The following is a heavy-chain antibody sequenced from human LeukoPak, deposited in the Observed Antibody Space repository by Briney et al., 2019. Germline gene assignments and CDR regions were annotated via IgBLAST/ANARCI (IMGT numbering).Heavy chain of an antibody. CDR3: ARDPNGDYIGAFDM. CDR1: GFTFSAYA. J-gene: IGHJ3*02. D-gene: IGHD4-17*01. Sequence: GGSLRLSCTASGFTFSAYAMMWVRQAPGKGPKGASAIRGGGGSAFYADSVKGRFTISRANSKYTLFLQMNSLRAEDTAVYYCARDPNGDYIGAFDMWGPGTMVTVSS. V-gene: IGHV3-23*01. CDR2: IRGGGGSA.